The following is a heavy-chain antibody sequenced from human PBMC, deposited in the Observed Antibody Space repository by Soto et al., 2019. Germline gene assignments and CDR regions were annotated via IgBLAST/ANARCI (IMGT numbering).Heavy chain of an antibody. V-gene: IGHV4-34*01. J-gene: IGHJ6*03. CDR2: INHSGST. Sequence: SETLSLTCAVYGGSFSGYYWSWIRQPPGKGLEWIGEINHSGSTNYNPSLKSRVTISVDTSKNQFSLKLSSVTAADTAVYYCARARVVRGVITKTDMDVWGKGTTVTVSS. D-gene: IGHD3-10*01. CDR1: GGSFSGYY. CDR3: ARARVVRGVITKTDMDV.